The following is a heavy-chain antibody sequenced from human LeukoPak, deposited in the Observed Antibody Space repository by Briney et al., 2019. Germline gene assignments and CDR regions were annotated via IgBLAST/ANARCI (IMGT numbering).Heavy chain of an antibody. CDR3: ARVEAAAGTCDY. Sequence: GASVKISCKASGYTFTSYGISWVRQAPGQGLEWMGWISAYNGNTNYAQKFQGRVTMTTDTSTSTAYMELRSLRSDDTAVYYCARVEAAAGTCDYWGQGTLVTVSS. J-gene: IGHJ4*02. CDR1: GYTFTSYG. V-gene: IGHV1-18*01. D-gene: IGHD6-13*01. CDR2: ISAYNGNT.